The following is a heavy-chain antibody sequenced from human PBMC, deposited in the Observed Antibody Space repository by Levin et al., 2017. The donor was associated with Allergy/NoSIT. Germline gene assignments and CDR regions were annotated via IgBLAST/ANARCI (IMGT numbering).Heavy chain of an antibody. CDR2: ISAYNGNT. D-gene: IGHD1-14*01. V-gene: IGHV1-18*01. CDR1: GYTFTSYG. CDR3: ARDDRISFLFQGSLGRMDV. J-gene: IGHJ6*02. Sequence: ASVKVSCKASGYTFTSYGISWVRQAPGQGLEWMGWISAYNGNTNYAQKLQGRVTMTTDTSTSTAYMELRSLRSDDTAVYYCARDDRISFLFQGSLGRMDVWGQGTTVTVSS.